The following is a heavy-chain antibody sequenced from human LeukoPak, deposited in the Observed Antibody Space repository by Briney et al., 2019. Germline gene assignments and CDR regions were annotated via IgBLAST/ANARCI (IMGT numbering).Heavy chain of an antibody. Sequence: SETLSLTCTVSGGSISSYYWSWIWQPPGKGLEWIGYIYYSGSTNYNPSLKSRVTISVDTSKNQFSLKLSSVTAADTAVYYCARLSGYGMDVWGQGTTVTVSS. J-gene: IGHJ6*02. V-gene: IGHV4-59*08. D-gene: IGHD3-10*01. CDR1: GGSISSYY. CDR3: ARLSGYGMDV. CDR2: IYYSGST.